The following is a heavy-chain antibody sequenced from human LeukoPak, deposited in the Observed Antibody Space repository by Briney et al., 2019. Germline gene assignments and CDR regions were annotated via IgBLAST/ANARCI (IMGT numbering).Heavy chain of an antibody. CDR3: ARTTDIPYYYYGMDV. J-gene: IGHJ6*02. V-gene: IGHV3-7*01. CDR2: IKQDGSEK. D-gene: IGHD3-9*01. CDR1: GFTFSSYW. Sequence: GGSLRLSCAASGFTFSSYWMSWVRQAPGMGLEWVANIKQDGSEKYYVDSVKGRFTISRDNAKNSLYLQMNSLRAEDTAVYYCARTTDIPYYYYGMDVWGQGTTVTVSS.